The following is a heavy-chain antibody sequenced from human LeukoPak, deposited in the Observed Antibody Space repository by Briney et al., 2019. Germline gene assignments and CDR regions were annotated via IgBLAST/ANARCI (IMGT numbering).Heavy chain of an antibody. V-gene: IGHV1-18*01. J-gene: IGHJ3*02. CDR2: ISAYNGNT. CDR1: GYTFTSYG. Sequence: ASVKVSCKASGYTFTSYGIGWVRQAPGQGLEWMGWISAYNGNTNYAQKLQGRVTMTTDTSTSTAYMELRSLRSDDTAVYYCASADTVITNDHAFDIWGQGTMVTVSS. D-gene: IGHD4-17*01. CDR3: ASADTVITNDHAFDI.